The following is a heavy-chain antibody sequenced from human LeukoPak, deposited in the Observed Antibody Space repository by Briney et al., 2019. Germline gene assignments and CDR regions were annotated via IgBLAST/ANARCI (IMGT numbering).Heavy chain of an antibody. J-gene: IGHJ4*02. V-gene: IGHV4-34*01. CDR2: INHSGST. D-gene: IGHD5-18*01. CDR3: ARGTAMSHGGGFDY. Sequence: SETLSLTCAVYGGSFSGYYWSWIRQPPGKGLEWIGEINHSGSTNYNPSLESRVTISVDTSKNQFSLKLSSVTAADTAVYYCARGTAMSHGGGFDYWGQGTLVTVSS. CDR1: GGSFSGYY.